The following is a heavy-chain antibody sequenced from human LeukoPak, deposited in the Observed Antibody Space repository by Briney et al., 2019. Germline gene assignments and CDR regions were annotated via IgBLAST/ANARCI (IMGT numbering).Heavy chain of an antibody. J-gene: IGHJ4*02. CDR2: INSNRGDT. D-gene: IGHD2-15*01. V-gene: IGHV1-2*02. Sequence: GASVKVSCKASGYTFTGYYLHWVRQAPGQGLEWMGWINSNRGDTNYAQKFQGRVTLTRDTSISTVYMELSRLKSDETAVYYCVRLLAEGNYWGQGTLVTVS. CDR3: VRLLAEGNY. CDR1: GYTFTGYY.